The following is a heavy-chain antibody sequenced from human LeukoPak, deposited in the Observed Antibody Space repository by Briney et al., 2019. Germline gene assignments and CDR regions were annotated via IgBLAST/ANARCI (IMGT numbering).Heavy chain of an antibody. Sequence: GGSLRLSCEVSGFTFSNYWMSWVRQTPGRGLEWVANIKPDGSEIHYVDSVKGRFTASRDNPKNSLYLQMNSLRAEDTAVYYCARAYEYGFDCWGQGSLVTVSS. CDR1: GFTFSNYW. D-gene: IGHD6-6*01. V-gene: IGHV3-7*05. CDR3: ARAYEYGFDC. J-gene: IGHJ4*02. CDR2: IKPDGSEI.